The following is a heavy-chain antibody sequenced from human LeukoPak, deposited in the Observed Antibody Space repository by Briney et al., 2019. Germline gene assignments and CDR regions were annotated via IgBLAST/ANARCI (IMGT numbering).Heavy chain of an antibody. CDR3: ARPLLSPYYFDY. Sequence: SVKVSCKASGGTFSSYAISWVRQAPGQGLEWMGRIIPILGIANYAQKFQGRVTITADKSTSTAYMELSSLRSEDTAVYYCARPLLSPYYFDYWGQGTLVTVSS. CDR1: GGTFSSYA. J-gene: IGHJ4*02. D-gene: IGHD3-16*02. CDR2: IIPILGIA. V-gene: IGHV1-69*04.